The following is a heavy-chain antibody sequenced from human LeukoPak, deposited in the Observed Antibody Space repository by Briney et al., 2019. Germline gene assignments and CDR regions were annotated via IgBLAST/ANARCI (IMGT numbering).Heavy chain of an antibody. Sequence: ASVKVSCKVSGYTLTELSMHWVRQAHGKGLEWMGGFDPEDGETIYAQKFQGRVTMTEDTSTDTAYMELSSLRSEDTAVYYCATQQIGYCSSTSCYNSWFDPWGQGTLVTVSS. J-gene: IGHJ5*02. CDR3: ATQQIGYCSSTSCYNSWFDP. CDR2: FDPEDGET. D-gene: IGHD2-2*02. CDR1: GYTLTELS. V-gene: IGHV1-24*01.